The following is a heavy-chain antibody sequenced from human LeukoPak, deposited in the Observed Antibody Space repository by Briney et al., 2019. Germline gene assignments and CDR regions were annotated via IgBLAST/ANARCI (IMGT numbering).Heavy chain of an antibody. CDR2: ISSSSSYI. J-gene: IGHJ4*02. V-gene: IGHV3-21*01. D-gene: IGHD6-13*01. Sequence: GGSLRLSCAASGFTFSSYTMKWVRQAPGKGLEWVSSISSSSSYIYYADSVKGRFTISRDNAKNSLFLQMNSLRAEDTAVYYCAREEAAAEHYFDYWGQGTLLTVSS. CDR3: AREEAAAEHYFDY. CDR1: GFTFSSYT.